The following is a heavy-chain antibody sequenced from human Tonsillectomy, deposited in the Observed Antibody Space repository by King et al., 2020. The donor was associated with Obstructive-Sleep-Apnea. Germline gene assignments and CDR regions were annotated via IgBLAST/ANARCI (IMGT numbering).Heavy chain of an antibody. CDR3: VKGIAYYYYGLDV. CDR2: ITWDGGAT. D-gene: IGHD2-21*01. V-gene: IGHV3-43*01. J-gene: IGHJ6*02. CDR1: GFTFDDYT. Sequence: VQLVESGGGVVQPGGSLRLSCAASGFTFDDYTMHWVRQVPGKGPEWVSLITWDGGATFYEDSVKGRFTISRDNSKNSLYLQMNSLRTEDTAFYFCVKGIAYYYYGLDVWGQGTTVTVSS.